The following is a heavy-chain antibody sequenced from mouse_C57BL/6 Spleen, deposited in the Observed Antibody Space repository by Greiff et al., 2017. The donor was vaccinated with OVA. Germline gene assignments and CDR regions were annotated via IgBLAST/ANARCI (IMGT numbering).Heavy chain of an antibody. CDR3: ARRNYGSSSHWYFDV. Sequence: QVQLQQPGAELVMPGASVKLSCKASGYTFTSYWMHWVKQRPGQGLEWIGEIDPSDSYTNYNQKFKGKSTLTVDKSSSTAYMQLSSLTSEDSAVYYCARRNYGSSSHWYFDVRGTGTTVTVSS. CDR2: IDPSDSYT. CDR1: GYTFTSYW. V-gene: IGHV1-69*01. J-gene: IGHJ1*03. D-gene: IGHD1-1*01.